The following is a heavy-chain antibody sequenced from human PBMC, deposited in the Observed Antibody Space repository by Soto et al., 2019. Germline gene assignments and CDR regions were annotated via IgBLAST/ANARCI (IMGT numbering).Heavy chain of an antibody. J-gene: IGHJ5*02. D-gene: IGHD3-3*01. V-gene: IGHV1-69*01. Sequence: QVQLVQSGAEVKKPGSSVKVSCKASGGTFSSYAISWVRQAPGQGLEWMGGIIPIFGTANYAQKFQGRVTITADESTSTAYMELSSLRSEDTAVYYWARVETRDFWSGYINWFDPWGQGTLVTVSS. CDR3: ARVETRDFWSGYINWFDP. CDR1: GGTFSSYA. CDR2: IIPIFGTA.